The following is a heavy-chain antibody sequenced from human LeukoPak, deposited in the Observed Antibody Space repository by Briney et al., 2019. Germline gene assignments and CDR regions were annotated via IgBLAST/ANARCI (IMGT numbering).Heavy chain of an antibody. CDR1: GFTFDDYA. Sequence: GRSLRLSCAASGFTFDDYAMHWVRQAPGKGLEWVSGISWNSGSIGYADSMKGRFTISRDNAKNSLYLQMNSLRAEDTALYYCAKASLSGYDSNIDYWGQGTLVTVSS. V-gene: IGHV3-9*01. CDR2: ISWNSGSI. D-gene: IGHD5-12*01. J-gene: IGHJ4*02. CDR3: AKASLSGYDSNIDY.